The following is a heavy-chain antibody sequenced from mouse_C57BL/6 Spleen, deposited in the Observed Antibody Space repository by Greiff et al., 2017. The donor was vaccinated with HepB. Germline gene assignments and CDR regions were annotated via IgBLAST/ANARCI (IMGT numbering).Heavy chain of an antibody. CDR3: QPYCGSTHWYFEV. CDR2: IHPNSGST. Sequence: QVQLQQPGAELVKPGASVKLSCKASGYTFTSYWMHWVKQRPGQGLEWIGMIHPNSGSTNYNEKFKSKATLTVDKSSSTAYMHLSSLTSEDSAVYYWQPYCGSTHWYFEVGGKGPPATVPS. J-gene: IGHJ1*03. CDR1: GYTFTSYW. V-gene: IGHV1-64*01. D-gene: IGHD1-1*01.